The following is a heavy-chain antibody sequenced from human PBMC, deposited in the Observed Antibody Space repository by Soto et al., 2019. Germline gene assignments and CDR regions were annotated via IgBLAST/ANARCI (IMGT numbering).Heavy chain of an antibody. J-gene: IGHJ6*02. V-gene: IGHV1-24*01. CDR3: ATRLSRSYYYGMDV. Sequence: ASVQVSCKVAGYTLTELSMHWVRQAPGKGREWMGGFDPEDGETIYAQKFQGRVTMTEDTSTDTAYMELSSLRSEDTAVYYCATRLSRSYYYGMDVWGQGTTVTV. CDR1: GYTLTELS. CDR2: FDPEDGET.